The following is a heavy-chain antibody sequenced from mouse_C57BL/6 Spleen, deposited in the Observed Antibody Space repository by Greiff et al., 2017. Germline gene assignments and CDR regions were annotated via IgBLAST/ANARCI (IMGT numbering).Heavy chain of an antibody. J-gene: IGHJ3*01. CDR1: GYTFTSYW. V-gene: IGHV1-64*01. CDR2: IHPNSGST. D-gene: IGHD2-1*01. Sequence: QVQLKQPGAELVKPGASVKLSCKASGYTFTSYWMHWVKQRPGQGLEWIGMIHPNSGSTNYNEKFKSKATLTVDKSSSTAYMQLSSLTSEDSAVYYCARGVDYGNWFAYWGQGTLVTVSA. CDR3: ARGVDYGNWFAY.